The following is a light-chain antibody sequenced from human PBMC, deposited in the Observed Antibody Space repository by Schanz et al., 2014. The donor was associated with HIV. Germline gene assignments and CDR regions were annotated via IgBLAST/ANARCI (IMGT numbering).Light chain of an antibody. CDR1: SSDVGGYNY. CDR2: DVN. CDR3: ASWDDSLNGVV. V-gene: IGLV2-11*01. Sequence: QSALTQPRSVSGSPGQSVAISCTGTSSDVGGYNYVSWYQQHPGKAPKLMIYDVNKRPSGVPDRFSGSKSGNTASLAISGLQAEDEADYYCASWDDSLNGVVFGGGTKLTVL. J-gene: IGLJ2*01.